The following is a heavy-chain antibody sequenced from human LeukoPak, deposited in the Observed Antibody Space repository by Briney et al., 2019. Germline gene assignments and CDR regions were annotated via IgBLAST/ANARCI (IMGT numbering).Heavy chain of an antibody. V-gene: IGHV1-24*01. CDR3: ATDRYRYSSGSLLHY. Sequence: ASVKVSCKVSGYTLTELSMHWVRQAPGKGLEWMGGFDPEDGETIYAQKFQGRVTMTEDTSTDTAYMELGSLRSEDTAVYYCATDRYRYSSGSLLHYWGQGTLVTVSS. D-gene: IGHD6-19*01. J-gene: IGHJ4*02. CDR2: FDPEDGET. CDR1: GYTLTELS.